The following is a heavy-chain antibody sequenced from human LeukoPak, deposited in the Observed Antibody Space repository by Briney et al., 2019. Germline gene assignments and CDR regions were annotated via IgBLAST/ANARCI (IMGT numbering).Heavy chain of an antibody. CDR2: ITSSSSAK. CDR3: AKDHYWSIDY. Sequence: GGSLRLSCVASGFTFSTYSMNWVRQAPGKGLEWVSYITSSSSAKYYADSVKGRFTISRDIAKNTLYLQMNSLRAEDTGVYYCAKDHYWSIDYWGRGTLVTVSS. D-gene: IGHD3-3*01. CDR1: GFTFSTYS. V-gene: IGHV3-48*04. J-gene: IGHJ4*02.